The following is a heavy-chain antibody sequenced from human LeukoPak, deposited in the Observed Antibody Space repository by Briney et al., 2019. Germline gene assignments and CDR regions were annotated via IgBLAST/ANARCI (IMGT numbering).Heavy chain of an antibody. J-gene: IGHJ3*02. CDR3: ASPTSRDGYNQLNAFDI. D-gene: IGHD5-24*01. CDR1: GGSFSGYY. CDR2: INHSGST. Sequence: PSETLSLTCAVYGGSFSGYYWSWIRQPPGKGLEWIGEINHSGSTNYIPSLKSRVTISVDTSKNQFSLKLSSVTAADTAVYYCASPTSRDGYNQLNAFDIWGQGTMVTVSS. V-gene: IGHV4-34*01.